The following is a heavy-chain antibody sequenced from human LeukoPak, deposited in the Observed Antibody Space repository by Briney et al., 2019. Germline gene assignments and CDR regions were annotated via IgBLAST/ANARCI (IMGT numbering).Heavy chain of an antibody. D-gene: IGHD4-17*01. V-gene: IGHV4-31*03. CDR2: FYHRA. Sequence: PSETLSLTCTVSGDSGVSSGGYYWTWIRQHPEKGLEWIGYFYHRASYNPSLKGRVSISIDTSKNQFSLSLTSVTAADTALYYCVREGEYGEVYFWGQGIQVIVSA. CDR1: GDSGVSSGGYY. J-gene: IGHJ4*02. CDR3: VREGEYGEVYF.